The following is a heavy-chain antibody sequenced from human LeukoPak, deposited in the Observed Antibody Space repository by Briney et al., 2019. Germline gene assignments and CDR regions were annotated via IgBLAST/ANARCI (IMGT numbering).Heavy chain of an antibody. CDR3: SKRGINDDFDY. CDR1: GFTFSSYD. D-gene: IGHD1-1*01. V-gene: IGHV3-23*01. Sequence: GGSLRLSCAASGFTFSSYDMNWVRQAPGKGLEWVSSISGSGSTTYYADSVKGRFTISRDNSKNTLYLQMNSLRAEDTAVYYCSKRGINDDFDYWGQGTLVTVSS. J-gene: IGHJ4*02. CDR2: ISGSGSTT.